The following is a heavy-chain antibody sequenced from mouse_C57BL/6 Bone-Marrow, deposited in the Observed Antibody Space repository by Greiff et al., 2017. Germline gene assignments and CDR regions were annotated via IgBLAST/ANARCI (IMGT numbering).Heavy chain of an antibody. V-gene: IGHV6-3*01. D-gene: IGHD1-1*01. J-gene: IGHJ1*03. Sequence: EVQVVESGGGLVQPGGSMKLSCVASGFSFSKDWTNCGRQSLEKGHEWVAQIRLKADNYATNYAESVQRRFSITRDDSKSSVYLQMNNLRAEDTGIYSCTGGSYYGSSYLYFDVWGTGTTVTVSS. CDR1: GFSFSKDW. CDR3: TGGSYYGSSYLYFDV. CDR2: IRLKADNYAT.